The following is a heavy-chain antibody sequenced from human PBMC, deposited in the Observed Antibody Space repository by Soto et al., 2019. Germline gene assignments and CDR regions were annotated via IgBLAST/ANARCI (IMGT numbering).Heavy chain of an antibody. CDR2: IYYSGST. CDR1: GGSISSGDYY. J-gene: IGHJ5*02. CDR3: ARRITIFGVVNTNWFDP. V-gene: IGHV4-61*08. D-gene: IGHD3-3*01. Sequence: PSETLSLTCTVSGGSISSGDYYWSWIRQPPGKGLEWIGYIYYSGSTNYNPSLKSRVTISVDTSKNQFSLKLSSVTAADTAVFYCARRITIFGVVNTNWFDPWGQGTLVTVSS.